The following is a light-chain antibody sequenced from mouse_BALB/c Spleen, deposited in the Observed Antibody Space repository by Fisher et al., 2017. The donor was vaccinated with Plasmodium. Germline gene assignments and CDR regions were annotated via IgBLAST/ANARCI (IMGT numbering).Light chain of an antibody. CDR3: QHSDSWPLT. CDR2: YSS. J-gene: IGKJ5*01. CDR1: QSISNY. Sequence: DIVLTQTPATLSVTPGDRVSLSCRASQSISNYLHWYQQKSHESPRLLISYSSQSISGIPSRFSGSGSGTDFTLSINSVETEDFEMYFCQHSDSWPLTFGAGTKLELK. V-gene: IGKV5-45*01.